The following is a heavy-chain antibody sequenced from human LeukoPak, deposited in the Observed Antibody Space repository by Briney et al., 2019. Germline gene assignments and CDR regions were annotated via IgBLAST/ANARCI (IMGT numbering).Heavy chain of an antibody. J-gene: IGHJ5*02. CDR3: ARDWEWRARRDLFGP. D-gene: IGHD3-3*01. CDR2: TSGDNVNT. Sequence: ASVKVSCKASGYTFTSYYMHWVRQAPGQGLEWMGWTSGDNVNTYYAQKFLGRVTMTTDTSTTTAYMELRGLRSDDTAVYYCARDWEWRARRDLFGPWGQGTRVTVSS. V-gene: IGHV1-18*04. CDR1: GYTFTSYY.